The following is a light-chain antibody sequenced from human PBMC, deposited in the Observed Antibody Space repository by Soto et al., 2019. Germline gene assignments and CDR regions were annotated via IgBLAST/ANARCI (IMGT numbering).Light chain of an antibody. CDR1: QSISSY. J-gene: IGKJ1*01. V-gene: IGKV1-39*01. CDR2: AAS. Sequence: DIQMTQSPSSLSASVGDRVTITCRASQSISSYLNWYQQKPGKAPKLLIYAASSLQSGVPSRFSGSGSGTDFTLTISSLQPEYFATYYCQQSYSTPWTCGQGTKVEIK. CDR3: QQSYSTPWT.